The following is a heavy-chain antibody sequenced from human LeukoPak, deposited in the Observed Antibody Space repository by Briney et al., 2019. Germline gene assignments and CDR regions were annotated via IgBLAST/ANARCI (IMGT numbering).Heavy chain of an antibody. CDR2: IHPNSGGT. D-gene: IGHD2-15*01. Sequence: ASVKVSCKASGYTFTGYYMHWVRQAPGQGLEWMGWIHPNSGGTKYAQNFQGRVTMTRDTSITTAYMELSGLRSDDTAVYYCARGDIYWDYWGQGTQVTVSS. J-gene: IGHJ4*02. V-gene: IGHV1-2*02. CDR3: ARGDIYWDY. CDR1: GYTFTGYY.